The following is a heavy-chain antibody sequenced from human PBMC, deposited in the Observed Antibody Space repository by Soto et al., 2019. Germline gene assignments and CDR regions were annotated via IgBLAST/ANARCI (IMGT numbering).Heavy chain of an antibody. J-gene: IGHJ6*01. D-gene: IGHD2-15*01. V-gene: IGHV3-30*18. CDR3: AKDCRLLGKYGMEV. CDR1: GFTFSTYG. Sequence: QVKLVESAGGVVQPGRSLRLSCAAAGFTFSTYGMHWVRQAPSKGLDWVTVISHEGSRKYYGDSVKGRCTISRDNSKKALYLQVTGLRPAHTAVYYRAKDCRLLGKYGMEVWGQGATVTVS. CDR2: ISHEGSRK.